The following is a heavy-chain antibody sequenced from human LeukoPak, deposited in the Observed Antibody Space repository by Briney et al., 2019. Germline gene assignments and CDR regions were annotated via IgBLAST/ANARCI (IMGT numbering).Heavy chain of an antibody. J-gene: IGHJ3*02. CDR2: IKQDGSEK. CDR3: AREGLGSGSYYGETPEGDAFDI. Sequence: GGSLRLSCAASGFTFSSYWMSWVRQAPGKGLKWVANIKQDGSEKYYVDSVKGRFTISRDNAKNSLYLQMNSLRAEDTAVYYCAREGLGSGSYYGETPEGDAFDIWGQGTMVTVSS. V-gene: IGHV3-7*01. D-gene: IGHD3-10*01. CDR1: GFTFSSYW.